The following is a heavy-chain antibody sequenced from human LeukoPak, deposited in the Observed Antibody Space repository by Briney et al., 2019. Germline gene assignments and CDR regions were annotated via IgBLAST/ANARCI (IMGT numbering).Heavy chain of an antibody. CDR2: INSDGSTT. V-gene: IGHV3-74*01. CDR1: GFTFSNYW. J-gene: IGHJ4*02. CDR3: ARGGVDY. Sequence: PGGSLRLSCAASGFTFSNYWMHWVRQVPGEVLVWVSRINSDGSTTTYADSVKGRFTISRDNAKSTLYLQMNSLRADDTAVYYCARGGVDYWGQGTLVTVSS.